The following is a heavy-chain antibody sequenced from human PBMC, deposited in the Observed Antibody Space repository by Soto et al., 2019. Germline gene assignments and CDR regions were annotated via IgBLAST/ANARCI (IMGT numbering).Heavy chain of an antibody. CDR1: GDTFTSYY. Sequence: QVQLVQSGAEVKKPGASVKISCKASGDTFTSYYMYWVRQAPGQGLEWMGIINPSGDTSYAQKFQGRVTMTRDTSTSTVYMELSSLRSEDTAVYYCARVYCSGGGCYGIDYWGQGTLVTVSS. D-gene: IGHD2-15*01. V-gene: IGHV1-46*01. CDR2: INPSGDT. J-gene: IGHJ4*02. CDR3: ARVYCSGGGCYGIDY.